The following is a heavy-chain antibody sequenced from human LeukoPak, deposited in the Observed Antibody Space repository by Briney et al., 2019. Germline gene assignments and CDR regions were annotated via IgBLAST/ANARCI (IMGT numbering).Heavy chain of an antibody. Sequence: GGSLRLSCAASGFTFSNYGMHWVRRAPGKGLEWVAVISYDGTNTFYGDSVKGRFTISRDNSKNTLDLQMNSLRPEDTAVYYCAKGRYYDTYGQYSYAEYWGQGILVTVSS. CDR2: ISYDGTNT. J-gene: IGHJ4*02. CDR1: GFTFSNYG. CDR3: AKGRYYDTYGQYSYAEY. V-gene: IGHV3-30*18. D-gene: IGHD3-16*01.